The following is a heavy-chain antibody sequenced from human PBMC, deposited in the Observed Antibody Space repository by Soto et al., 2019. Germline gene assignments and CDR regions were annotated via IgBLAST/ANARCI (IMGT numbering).Heavy chain of an antibody. J-gene: IGHJ6*02. CDR3: ASRSGFCSSTSSCKGTMDV. D-gene: IGHD2-2*03. CDR1: GGTFSSYA. CDR2: IIPIFGTA. V-gene: IGHV1-69*13. Sequence: GASVKVSCKASGGTFSSYAISWVRQAPGQGLEWMGGIIPIFGTANYAQKFQGRVTITADESTSTAYMELSSLRSEDTAVYYCASRSGFCSSTSSCKGTMDVWGQGTTVTVPS.